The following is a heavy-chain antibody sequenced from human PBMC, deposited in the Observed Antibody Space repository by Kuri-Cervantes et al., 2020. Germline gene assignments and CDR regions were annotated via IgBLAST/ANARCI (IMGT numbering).Heavy chain of an antibody. CDR3: ARDKGGGTMVRGVINPIDY. J-gene: IGHJ4*02. CDR2: ISSSSSYI. V-gene: IGHV3-21*01. CDR1: GFTFSDYY. Sequence: GESLKISCAASGFTFSDYYMNWVRQAPGKGLEWVSSISSSSSYIYYADSVKGRFTISRDNAKNSLYLQMNSLRAEDTAVCYRARDKGGGTMVRGVINPIDYWGQGTLVTVSS. D-gene: IGHD3-10*01.